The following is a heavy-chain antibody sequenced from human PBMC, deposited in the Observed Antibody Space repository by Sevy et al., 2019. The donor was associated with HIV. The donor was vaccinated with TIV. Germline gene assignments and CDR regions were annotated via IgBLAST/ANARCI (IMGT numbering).Heavy chain of an antibody. Sequence: GGSLRLSCTASGFTFGDYAMSWFRQAPGKGLEWVGFIRSKAYGGTTEYTASVKGRFTISRDDSKSIAYLQMNSLKTEDTAVYYCTRDLAPVVPAAMGIAAAGYWGQGTLVTVSS. J-gene: IGHJ4*02. CDR3: TRDLAPVVPAAMGIAAAGY. D-gene: IGHD2-2*01. CDR2: IRSKAYGGTT. V-gene: IGHV3-49*01. CDR1: GFTFGDYA.